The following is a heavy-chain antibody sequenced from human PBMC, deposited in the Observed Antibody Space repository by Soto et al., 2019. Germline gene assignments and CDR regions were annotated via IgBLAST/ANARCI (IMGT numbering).Heavy chain of an antibody. CDR2: TKPNGGVT. CDR3: AREDAGYPHLGFDY. Sequence: ASVKVSCEASGYTFSGSYLHWVRQAPGQGLELRVSTKPNGGVTNYAQDLQGTDTMTRDTSISTAYLEQSRLRSDATAVEDGAREDAGYPHLGFDYWGQGTLVTVSS. D-gene: IGHD6-25*01. J-gene: IGHJ4*02. CDR1: GYTFSGSY. V-gene: IGHV1-2*02.